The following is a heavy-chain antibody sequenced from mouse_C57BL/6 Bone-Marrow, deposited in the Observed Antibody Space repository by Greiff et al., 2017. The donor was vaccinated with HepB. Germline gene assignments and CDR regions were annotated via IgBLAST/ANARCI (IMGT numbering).Heavy chain of an antibody. Sequence: VHVKQSGPELVKPGASVKISCKASGYSFTGYYMHWVKQSHGNILDWIGYIYPYNGVSSYNQKFKGKATLTVDKSSSTAYMELRSLTSEDSAVYYCARTYGSSYSWYFDVWGTGTTVTVSS. CDR3: ARTYGSSYSWYFDV. J-gene: IGHJ1*03. D-gene: IGHD1-1*01. CDR2: IYPYNGVS. V-gene: IGHV1-31*01. CDR1: GYSFTGYY.